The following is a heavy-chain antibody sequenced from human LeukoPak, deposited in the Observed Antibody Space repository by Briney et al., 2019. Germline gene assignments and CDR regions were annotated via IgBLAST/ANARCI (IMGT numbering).Heavy chain of an antibody. V-gene: IGHV3-30*18. D-gene: IGHD3-22*01. CDR3: AKGIVVVPYFDY. CDR2: ISYDGSNK. Sequence: PGRFLRLSCAASGFTFSSYGMHWVRQAPGKGLEWVAVISYDGSNKYYAHSVKGRFTISRDNSKNTLYLQMNSLRAEDTAVYYCAKGIVVVPYFDYWGQGTLVTVSS. CDR1: GFTFSSYG. J-gene: IGHJ4*02.